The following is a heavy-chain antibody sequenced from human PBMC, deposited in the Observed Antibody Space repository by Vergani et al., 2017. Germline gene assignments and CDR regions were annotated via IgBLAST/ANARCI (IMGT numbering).Heavy chain of an antibody. J-gene: IGHJ6*02. V-gene: IGHV3-21*01. CDR1: GFTFSSYS. Sequence: EVQLVESGGGLVQPGGSLRLSCAASGFTFSSYSMNWVRQAPGKGLEWVSSISSSSSYIYYADSVKGRFTISRDNAKNSLYLQMNSLRAEDTAVYYCARDLSIAAADNIITYYYYYGMDVWGQGTTVTVSS. CDR2: ISSSSSYI. CDR3: ARDLSIAAADNIITYYYYYGMDV. D-gene: IGHD6-13*01.